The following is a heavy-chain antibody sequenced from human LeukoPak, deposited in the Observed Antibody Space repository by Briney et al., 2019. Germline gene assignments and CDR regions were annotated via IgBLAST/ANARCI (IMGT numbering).Heavy chain of an antibody. CDR1: VYTLSSYP. Sequence: GGSLRLSCAASVYTLSSYPIHGVRQAPGKGLEGGTLISNEGSNEYYAGSLRGRFPIPRDNSKNTLYLKMNSLRAEDTAVYYCARPQLSSSWYEGIDYWGQGNLVTVSS. CDR3: ARPQLSSSWYEGIDY. CDR2: ISNEGSNE. J-gene: IGHJ4*02. D-gene: IGHD6-13*01. V-gene: IGHV3-30-3*01.